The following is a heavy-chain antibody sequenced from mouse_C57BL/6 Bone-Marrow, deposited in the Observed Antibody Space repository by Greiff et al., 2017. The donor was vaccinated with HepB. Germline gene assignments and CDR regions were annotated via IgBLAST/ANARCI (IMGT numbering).Heavy chain of an antibody. J-gene: IGHJ3*01. CDR2: ISYDGSN. CDR3: AREGDYSNHRFAY. D-gene: IGHD2-5*01. CDR1: GYSITSGYY. Sequence: DVQLQESGPGLVKPSQSLSLTCSVTGYSITSGYYWNWIRQFPGNKLEWMGYISYDGSNNYNPSLKNLISITRDTSKNQFFLKLNSVTTEDTATYYCAREGDYSNHRFAYWGQGTLVTVSA. V-gene: IGHV3-6*01.